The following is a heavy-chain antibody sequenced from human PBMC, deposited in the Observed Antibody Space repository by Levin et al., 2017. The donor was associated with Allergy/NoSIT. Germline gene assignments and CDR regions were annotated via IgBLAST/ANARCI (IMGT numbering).Heavy chain of an antibody. D-gene: IGHD5-12*01. V-gene: IGHV1-18*01. CDR3: ARDFEGADIVATVRNAFDI. Sequence: VASVKVSCKASGYTFTSYGISWVRQAPGQGLEWMGWISAYNGNTNYAQKLQGRVTMTTDTSTSTAYMELRSLRSDDTAVYYCARDFEGADIVATVRNAFDIWGQGTMVTVSS. CDR2: ISAYNGNT. CDR1: GYTFTSYG. J-gene: IGHJ3*02.